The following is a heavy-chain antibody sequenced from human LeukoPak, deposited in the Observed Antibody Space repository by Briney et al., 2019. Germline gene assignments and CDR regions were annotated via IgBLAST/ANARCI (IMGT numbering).Heavy chain of an antibody. J-gene: IGHJ3*02. CDR3: ARDQDWNYAFDI. V-gene: IGHV1-46*01. D-gene: IGHD1-7*01. Sequence: ASVRVSSKASGYTLTIYFIHWGRHAPRQGLEWMGIIKPRGSSTSYAQKFQGRVTMTRDTSTSTVYMELSSLRSEDTAVYYCARDQDWNYAFDIWGQGTMVTVSS. CDR1: GYTLTIYF. CDR2: IKPRGSST.